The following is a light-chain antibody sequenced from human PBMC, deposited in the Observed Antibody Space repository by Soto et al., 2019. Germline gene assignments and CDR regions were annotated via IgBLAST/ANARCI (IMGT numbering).Light chain of an antibody. CDR3: NSYSGSNNVL. CDR1: SSDIGGFNY. Sequence: QSVLTQPPSASGSPGQSVTISCTGTSSDIGGFNYVSWYQQHPGKAPKLMIYEVTKRPSGVPDRFSGSKSGNTASLTVSGLQPEDEADYFCNSYSGSNNVLFGGGTKVTVL. J-gene: IGLJ3*02. CDR2: EVT. V-gene: IGLV2-8*01.